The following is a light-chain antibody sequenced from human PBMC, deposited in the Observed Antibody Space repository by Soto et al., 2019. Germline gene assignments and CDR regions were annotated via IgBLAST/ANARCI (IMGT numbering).Light chain of an antibody. CDR2: SAS. J-gene: IGKJ1*01. V-gene: IGKV3-15*01. Sequence: EIVMTPSPATLSVSPGQRVTLSCRASQSVSDRVVWYQQKSGQAASLLIYSASTRSAGVPARFGGSGSGTEFTLTISSLQSEDFSVYFCQQYADWPKTFGQGTKVDIK. CDR1: QSVSDR. CDR3: QQYADWPKT.